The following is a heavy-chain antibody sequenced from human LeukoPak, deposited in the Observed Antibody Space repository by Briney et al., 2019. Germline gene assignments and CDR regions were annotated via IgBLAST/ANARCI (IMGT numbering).Heavy chain of an antibody. Sequence: ASVKVSCKASRGTFSSYAISWVRQAPGQGLEWMGGIIPIFGTANYAQKFQGRVTITADESTSTAYMELSSLRSEDTAVYYCARGYYDSSGYYGTYAFDIWGQGTMVTVSS. J-gene: IGHJ3*02. CDR3: ARGYYDSSGYYGTYAFDI. D-gene: IGHD3-22*01. CDR2: IIPIFGTA. CDR1: RGTFSSYA. V-gene: IGHV1-69*01.